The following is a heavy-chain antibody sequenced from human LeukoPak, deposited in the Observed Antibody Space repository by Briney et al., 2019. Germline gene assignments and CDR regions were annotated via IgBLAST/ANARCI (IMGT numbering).Heavy chain of an antibody. V-gene: IGHV3-7*04. D-gene: IGHD5-24*01. Sequence: PGGSLRLSCAASGFTLSNHWMTWVRQAPGKGLEWVANIKQGGSKKSYVDSVKGRFTISRDNAKNSLYLQMNGLRAEDTAIYYCTRVGYIDEGIDYWGQGTLVTVSS. CDR2: IKQGGSKK. CDR1: GFTLSNHW. CDR3: TRVGYIDEGIDY. J-gene: IGHJ4*02.